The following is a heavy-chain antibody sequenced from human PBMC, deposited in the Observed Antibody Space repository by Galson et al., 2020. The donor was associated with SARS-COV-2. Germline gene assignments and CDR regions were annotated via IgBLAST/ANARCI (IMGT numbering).Heavy chain of an antibody. CDR1: GGSFSGYY. CDR3: ARPGMGVDNWFDP. Sequence: SETLSLTCAVYGGSFSGYYWSWIRQPPGKGLEWIGEVNHSGSTNYNPSLKSRVTISVDTSKNQFSLKLSSVTAADTAVYYCARPGMGVDNWFDPWGQGTLVTVSS. V-gene: IGHV4-34*01. D-gene: IGHD3-3*01. CDR2: VNHSGST. J-gene: IGHJ5*02.